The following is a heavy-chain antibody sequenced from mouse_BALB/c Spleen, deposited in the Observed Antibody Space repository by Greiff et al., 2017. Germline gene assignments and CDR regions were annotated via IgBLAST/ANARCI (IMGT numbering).Heavy chain of an antibody. CDR1: GFSLTSYG. CDR3: ARDPAYYGNYLYAMDY. CDR2: IWAGGST. Sequence: VHLVESGPGLVAPSQSLSITCTVSGFSLTSYGVHWVRQPPGKGLEWLGVIWAGGSTNYNSALMSRLSISKDNSKSQVFLKMNSLQTDDTAMYYCARDPAYYGNYLYAMDYWGQGTSVTVSS. J-gene: IGHJ4*01. V-gene: IGHV2-9*02. D-gene: IGHD2-10*01.